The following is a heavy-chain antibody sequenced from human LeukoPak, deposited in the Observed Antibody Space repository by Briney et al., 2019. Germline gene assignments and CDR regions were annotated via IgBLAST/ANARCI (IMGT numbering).Heavy chain of an antibody. CDR3: ARDYSSSWYGPGDY. V-gene: IGHV3-64*01. J-gene: IGHJ4*02. CDR1: EFTFSSYA. Sequence: GGSLRLSCAASEFTFSSYAMHWVRQAPGKGLEYVSAISSNGGSTYYANSVKGRFTISRDNSKNTLYLQMGSLRAEDMAVYYCARDYSSSWYGPGDYWGQGTLVTVSS. CDR2: ISSNGGST. D-gene: IGHD6-13*01.